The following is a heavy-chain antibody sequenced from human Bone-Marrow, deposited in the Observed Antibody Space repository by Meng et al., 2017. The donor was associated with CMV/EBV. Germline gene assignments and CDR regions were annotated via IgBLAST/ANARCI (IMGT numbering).Heavy chain of an antibody. J-gene: IGHJ4*02. CDR2: VHPSGST. CDR3: ARGVDAAKVGNY. Sequence: SETLSLTCDVYGGSLSNYYWSWIRQPPGKGLEWTGEVHPSGSTNYNPSLKNRVTISVDTPQNQFSLNLTSVTAADTAVYYCARGVDAAKVGNYWGQGTLVTVSS. CDR1: GGSLSNYY. V-gene: IGHV4-34*01. D-gene: IGHD5-18*01.